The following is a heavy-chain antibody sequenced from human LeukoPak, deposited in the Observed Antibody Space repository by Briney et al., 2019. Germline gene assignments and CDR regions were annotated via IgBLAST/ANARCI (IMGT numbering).Heavy chain of an antibody. J-gene: IGHJ4*02. Sequence: PSETLSLTCTVSGGSISNYYWSWVRQPAGQGLEWIGRIYSSGSTNYNPSLKSRVTMSVDTSENQFSLKLNSVTAADTAVYFCARDGYNRGGKDYWGQGTLVTVSS. V-gene: IGHV4-4*07. D-gene: IGHD5-24*01. CDR1: GGSISNYY. CDR2: IYSSGST. CDR3: ARDGYNRGGKDY.